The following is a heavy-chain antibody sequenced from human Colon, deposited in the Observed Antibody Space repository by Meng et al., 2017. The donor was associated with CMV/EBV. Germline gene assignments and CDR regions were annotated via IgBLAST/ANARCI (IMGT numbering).Heavy chain of an antibody. Sequence: GGSLRLSCAASGFTFRTSWMHWVRQAPGKGLVWVSRINSDGSSISYADFVKGRFTISRDNANNMVYLQMNSLRAEDTALYYCAKEAVVGAPGRYQGMDVWGQGTTVTVSS. D-gene: IGHD1-26*01. CDR1: GFTFRTSW. CDR3: AKEAVVGAPGRYQGMDV. V-gene: IGHV3-74*01. J-gene: IGHJ6*02. CDR2: INSDGSSI.